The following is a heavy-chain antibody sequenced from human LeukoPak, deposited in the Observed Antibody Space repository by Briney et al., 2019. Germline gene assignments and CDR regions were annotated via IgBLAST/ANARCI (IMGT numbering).Heavy chain of an antibody. J-gene: IGHJ4*02. D-gene: IGHD3-16*01. CDR1: GFTFSSYA. V-gene: IGHV3-23*01. CDR3: AKEKFPNYDYVGGSLPHLFDY. CDR2: ISGSGGST. Sequence: PGASLRLSCAASGFTFSSYAMSWVRQAPGKGLEWVSAISGSGGSTYYADSVKGRFTISRDNSKNTLYLQMNSLRAEDTAVYYCAKEKFPNYDYVGGSLPHLFDYWGQETLVTVSS.